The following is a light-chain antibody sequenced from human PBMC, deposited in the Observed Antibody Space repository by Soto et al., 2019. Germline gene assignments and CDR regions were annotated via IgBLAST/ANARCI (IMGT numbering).Light chain of an antibody. CDR2: GNS. CDR3: QSYDSSLSGFV. V-gene: IGLV1-40*01. J-gene: IGLJ1*01. CDR1: SSNLGAAYD. Sequence: QSVLTQPPSVSGAPGQRVTISCTGSSSNLGAAYDVHWDQQFPGTAPKLLIYGNSNRPSGVPDRFSGSKSGTSASLAITGLQAEDEADYYCQSYDSSLSGFVFGTGTKVTVL.